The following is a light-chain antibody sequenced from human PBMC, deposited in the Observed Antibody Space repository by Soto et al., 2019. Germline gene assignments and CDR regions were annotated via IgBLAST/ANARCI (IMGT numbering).Light chain of an antibody. V-gene: IGKV3-20*01. CDR1: QSVSSNY. J-gene: IGKJ4*01. CDR2: HAS. Sequence: EMVLTQSPGTLSLSPGERATLSCRASQSVSSNYLAWYQQKPGQSPRLLIYHASSRATGIPDRFSGSGSGKEFTLSISRLEPGDFAMYYCQHYGDSIVTFGGGTKVEIK. CDR3: QHYGDSIVT.